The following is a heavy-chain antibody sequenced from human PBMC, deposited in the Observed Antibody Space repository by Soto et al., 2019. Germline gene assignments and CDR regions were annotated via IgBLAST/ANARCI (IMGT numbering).Heavy chain of an antibody. J-gene: IGHJ6*02. V-gene: IGHV3-33*01. D-gene: IGHD6-13*01. CDR1: GFTFGNNA. CDR2: IWFDGNNK. CDR3: ARDGQQLAPYAMDV. Sequence: QAQMVESGGNMVQPGRSLRLSCAASGFTFGNNAMHWVRHAAGKGLEWVAQIWFDGNNKYYTDSVKGRFTISRDNLKNTVYLQMDSLRADDTAVYYCARDGQQLAPYAMDVWGQGTTVIVAS.